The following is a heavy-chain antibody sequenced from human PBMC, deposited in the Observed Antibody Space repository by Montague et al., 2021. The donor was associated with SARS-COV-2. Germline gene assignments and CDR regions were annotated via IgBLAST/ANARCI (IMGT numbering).Heavy chain of an antibody. CDR3: ARTVTAMVSDPIDY. CDR2: ISYDGSNK. CDR1: GFTFSSYA. D-gene: IGHD5-18*01. Sequence: SLRLSCTASGFTFSSYAMHWVRQAPGKGLEWVAVISYDGSNKYYLDSXKVRFTISRDNSKNTLYLQMNSLRAEDTAVYYCARTVTAMVSDPIDYWGQGTLVTVSS. J-gene: IGHJ4*02. V-gene: IGHV3-30*04.